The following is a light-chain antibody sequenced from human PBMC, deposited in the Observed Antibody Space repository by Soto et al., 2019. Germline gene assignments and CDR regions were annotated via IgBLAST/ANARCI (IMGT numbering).Light chain of an antibody. J-gene: IGLJ3*02. CDR1: SSDIGGYNY. CDR3: SSYTSSSTVV. Sequence: QSALTQPASVSGSPGQSITISCTGTSSDIGGYNYVSWYQQHPGKAPKLLIYEVSHRPSGVSNRFSGSKSGNTASLTISGLQAEDEADYYCSSYTSSSTVVFGGGTQLTVL. CDR2: EVS. V-gene: IGLV2-14*01.